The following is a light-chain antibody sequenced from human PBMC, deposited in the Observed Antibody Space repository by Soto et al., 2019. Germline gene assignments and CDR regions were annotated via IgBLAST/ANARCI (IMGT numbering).Light chain of an antibody. J-gene: IGKJ2*01. CDR1: QAISSS. Sequence: DIQMTQSPSFLSASVGDRVTITCRASQAISSSLAWYQHNPGKAPKLLIYAASTLQKGVPSSFSGSGSGTEFTLTISSLQPEDFATYYCQKYNDYPYTFGQGTKVEIK. CDR2: AAS. CDR3: QKYNDYPYT. V-gene: IGKV1-9*01.